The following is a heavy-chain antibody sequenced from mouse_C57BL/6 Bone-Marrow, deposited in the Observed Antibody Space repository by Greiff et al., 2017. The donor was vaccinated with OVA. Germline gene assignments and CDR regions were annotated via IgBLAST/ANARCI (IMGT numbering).Heavy chain of an antibody. D-gene: IGHD1-1*01. J-gene: IGHJ2*01. CDR1: GFNIKDDY. CDR2: IDTENGDT. CDR3: TTGSRFDY. Sequence: EVKLQQSGAELVRPGASVKLSCTASGFNIKDDYMHWVKQRPEQGLEWLGWIDTENGDTEYASKFQGKATITADTSSNTAYLQLSSLTSEDTAVYYCTTGSRFDYWGQGTTLTVSS. V-gene: IGHV14-4*01.